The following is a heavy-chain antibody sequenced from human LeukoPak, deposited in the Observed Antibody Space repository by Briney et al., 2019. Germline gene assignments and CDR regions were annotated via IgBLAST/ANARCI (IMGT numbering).Heavy chain of an antibody. CDR3: ARHVTVAGGWFDP. CDR2: IYYSGST. J-gene: IGHJ5*02. CDR1: GGSISSSSYY. Sequence: PSQTLSLTCTVSGGSISSSSYYWGWIRQPPGKGLEWIGSIYYSGSTYYNPSLKSRVTISVDTSKNQFSLKLSSVTAADTAVYYCARHVTVAGGWFDPWGQGTLVTVSS. D-gene: IGHD6-19*01. V-gene: IGHV4-39*01.